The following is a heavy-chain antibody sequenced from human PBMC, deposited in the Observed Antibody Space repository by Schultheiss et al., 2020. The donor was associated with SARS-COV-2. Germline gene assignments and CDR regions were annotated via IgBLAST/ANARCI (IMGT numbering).Heavy chain of an antibody. D-gene: IGHD1-1*01. CDR3: ARDVLTIGTGTYPFP. V-gene: IGHV4-59*01. J-gene: IGHJ5*02. Sequence: SETLSLTCTVSGGSISSYYWSWIRQPPGKGLEWIGYIYHSGSTYYNPSLKSRVTMSVDTSKNQFSLNLSSVTAADTAVYYCARDVLTIGTGTYPFPWGQGTLVTVSS. CDR1: GGSISSYY. CDR2: IYHSGST.